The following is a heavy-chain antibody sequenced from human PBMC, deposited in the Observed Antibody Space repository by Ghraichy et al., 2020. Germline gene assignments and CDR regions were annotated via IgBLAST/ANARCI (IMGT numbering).Heavy chain of an antibody. D-gene: IGHD6-13*01. CDR1: GFTFTSSA. J-gene: IGHJ5*02. CDR2: IVVGSGNT. CDR3: AAGWYSSNGWFDP. Sequence: SVKVSCKASGFTFTSSAVQWVRQARGQRLEWIGWIVVGSGNTNYAQKFQERVTITRDMSTSTAYMELSSLRSEDTAVYYCAAGWYSSNGWFDPWGQGTLVTVSS. V-gene: IGHV1-58*01.